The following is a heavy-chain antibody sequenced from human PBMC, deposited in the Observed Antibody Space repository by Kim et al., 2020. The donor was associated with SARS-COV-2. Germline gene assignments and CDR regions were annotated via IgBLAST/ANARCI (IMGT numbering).Heavy chain of an antibody. Sequence: SNPSLKSRVTIAVDTSKKQFSLKLTSMTAADTAVYYCARRVVLASYFDYWGQGTLVTVSS. D-gene: IGHD2-2*01. J-gene: IGHJ4*02. V-gene: IGHV4-39*01. CDR3: ARRVVLASYFDY.